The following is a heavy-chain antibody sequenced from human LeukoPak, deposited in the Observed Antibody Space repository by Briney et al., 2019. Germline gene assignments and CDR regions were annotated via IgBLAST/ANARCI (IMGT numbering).Heavy chain of an antibody. J-gene: IGHJ6*02. CDR1: GGSFSGYY. Sequence: SETLSLTCAVYGGSFSGYYWSWIRQPPGKGLEWIGEINHSGSTNYNPSLKSRVTISVDTSKNQFSLKLSSVTAADTAVYYCAREGIVVVPAAIRTYHYYYYGMDVWGQGTTVTVSS. D-gene: IGHD2-2*01. CDR3: AREGIVVVPAAIRTYHYYYYGMDV. CDR2: INHSGST. V-gene: IGHV4-34*01.